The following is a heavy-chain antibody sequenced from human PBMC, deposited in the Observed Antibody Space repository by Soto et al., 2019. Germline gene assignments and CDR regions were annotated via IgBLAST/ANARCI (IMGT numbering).Heavy chain of an antibody. CDR1: GFSFSYYG. CDR2: ISTSSSNI. D-gene: IGHD2-2*01. V-gene: IGHV3-48*01. J-gene: IGHJ6*03. Sequence: EVQLVESGGGLVQPGGSLRLSCAASGFSFSYYGMNWVRQAPGKGLEWVSYISTSSSNIYYADSVKGRFTISRDNAKNTLSLQMNNLRAADTAVYYCARETSTGNYYMDVWGKGTKVTVSS. CDR3: ARETSTGNYYMDV.